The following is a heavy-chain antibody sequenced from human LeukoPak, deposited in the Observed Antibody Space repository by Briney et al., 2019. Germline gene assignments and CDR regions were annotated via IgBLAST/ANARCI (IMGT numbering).Heavy chain of an antibody. CDR1: GGSISSGDYY. J-gene: IGHJ5*02. Sequence: PSQTLSLTCTVSGGSISSGDYYWSWIRQPPGKGLEWIGYICYSGSTYYNPSLKSRVTISVDTSKNQFSLKLSSVTAADTAVYYCARDKIAYDFWSGYPDLPAVWFDPWGQGTLVTVSS. D-gene: IGHD3-3*01. CDR2: ICYSGST. CDR3: ARDKIAYDFWSGYPDLPAVWFDP. V-gene: IGHV4-30-4*08.